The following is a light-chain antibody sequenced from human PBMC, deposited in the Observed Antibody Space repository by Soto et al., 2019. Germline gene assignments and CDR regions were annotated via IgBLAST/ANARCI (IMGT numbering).Light chain of an antibody. J-gene: IGKJ1*01. CDR3: QQYNDWPWT. V-gene: IGKV3-15*01. CDR2: GAS. CDR1: ESVSNN. Sequence: AMTQSPATLSVSPGERATLSCRASESVSNNLAWYQQKPGQAPRLLIYGASTRASGIPARFSGSGSGTEFTLTVSNLQSEDFAVYHCQQYNDWPWTFGQGTKVEIK.